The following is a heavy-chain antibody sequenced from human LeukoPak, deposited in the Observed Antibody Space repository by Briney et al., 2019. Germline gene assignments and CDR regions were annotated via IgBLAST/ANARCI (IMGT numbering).Heavy chain of an antibody. J-gene: IGHJ3*02. CDR2: ISGSGGST. CDR1: GFTFSSYA. V-gene: IGHV3-23*01. CDR3: AKDRGLLSAPI. Sequence: GGSLRLSCAASGFTFSSYAMSWVRQAPGKGLEGGSAISGSGGSTYYADSVKGRFTISRDNSKNTLYLQMNSLRAEDTAVYYCAKDRGLLSAPIWGQGTMVTVSS. D-gene: IGHD5-12*01.